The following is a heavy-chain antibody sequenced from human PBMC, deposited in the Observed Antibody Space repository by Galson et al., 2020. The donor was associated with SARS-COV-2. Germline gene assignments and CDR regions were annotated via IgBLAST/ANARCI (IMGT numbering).Heavy chain of an antibody. J-gene: IGHJ4*02. CDR2: IYHSGTT. D-gene: IGHD3-10*01. CDR3: ATLARGGPGIDY. Sequence: ASETLSLTCAVSGGSISSTNWWGWVRQPPGKGLEWIGEIYHSGTTNYNPSLKGRVTISIDKAKNDFSLKLYFVTAADTAVYYCATLARGGPGIDYWGQGTLVTVSS. CDR1: GGSISSTNW. V-gene: IGHV4-4*02.